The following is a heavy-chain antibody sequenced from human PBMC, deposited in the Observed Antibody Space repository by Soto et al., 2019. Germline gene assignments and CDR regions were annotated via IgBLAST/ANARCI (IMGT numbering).Heavy chain of an antibody. D-gene: IGHD6-6*01. CDR2: IWYDGSNK. CDR1: GFTFSSYG. CDR3: ARDRGSSYNYYYYGMDV. Sequence: QVQLVESGGGVVQPGRSLRLSCAASGFTFSSYGMHWVRQAPGKGLEWVAVIWYDGSNKYYADSVKGRFTISRDNSKNTLYLQMNSLRAEDTAVYYCARDRGSSYNYYYYGMDVWGQGTTVTVSS. V-gene: IGHV3-33*01. J-gene: IGHJ6*02.